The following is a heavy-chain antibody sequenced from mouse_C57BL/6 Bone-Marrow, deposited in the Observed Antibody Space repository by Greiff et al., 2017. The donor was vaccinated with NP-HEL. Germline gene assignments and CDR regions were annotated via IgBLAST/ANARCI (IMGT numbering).Heavy chain of an antibody. CDR1: GFSLTSYG. V-gene: IGHV2-2*01. D-gene: IGHD3-2*02. CDR2: IWSGGST. J-gene: IGHJ2*01. CDR3: AIKGGQRRNDFDY. Sequence: VQLQESGPGLVQPSQSLSITCTVSGFSLTSYGVHCVRQSPGKGLEWLGVIWSGGSTDYYAAFLSSLSISKDNSKSQVFYKMNSQQADDTAIYYGAIKGGQRRNDFDYWGQGTTLTVSS.